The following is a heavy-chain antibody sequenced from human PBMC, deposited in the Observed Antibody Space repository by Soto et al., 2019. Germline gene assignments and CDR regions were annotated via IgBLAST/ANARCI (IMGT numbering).Heavy chain of an antibody. CDR1: GGSISSYY. Sequence: PSETLSLTCTVSGGSISSYYWSWIRQPPGKGLELIGYIYYSGSTNYNPSLKSQVTISVDTSKNQFSLKLSSVTAADTAVYYCARVQGGSSSWYTPYYYYGMDVWGQGTTVTVSS. J-gene: IGHJ6*02. D-gene: IGHD6-13*01. CDR3: ARVQGGSSSWYTPYYYYGMDV. V-gene: IGHV4-59*01. CDR2: IYYSGST.